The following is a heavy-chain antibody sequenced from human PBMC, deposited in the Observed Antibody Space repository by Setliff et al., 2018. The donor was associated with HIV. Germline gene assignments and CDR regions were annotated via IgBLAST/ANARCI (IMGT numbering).Heavy chain of an antibody. CDR3: ARVMIGYSGYDAFDY. J-gene: IGHJ4*02. V-gene: IGHV3-11*05. D-gene: IGHD5-12*01. CDR2: ITGSSSYT. Sequence: PGGSLRLSCAASGFTFSNYAMHWVRQAPVKGLEWVSYITGSSSYTNYADSVKGRFTISRDNAKNSLYLQMNSLRAEDTAVYYCARVMIGYSGYDAFDYWGQGTLVTVSS. CDR1: GFTFSNYA.